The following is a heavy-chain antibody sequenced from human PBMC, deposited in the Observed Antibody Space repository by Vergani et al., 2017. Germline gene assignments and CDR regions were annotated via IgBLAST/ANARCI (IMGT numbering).Heavy chain of an antibody. V-gene: IGHV2-5*01. CDR2: IYWNDDK. Sequence: QITLKESGPTLVKPTQTLTLTCTFSGFSLRTSGVGVGWIRQPPGKALEWLALIYWNDDKRYSPSLKGRLTITKDTSKNQVVLTMTNMDPVDTATYYCAHSVIRFSGIVATIYYFDYWGQGILVTVSS. D-gene: IGHD5-12*01. CDR1: GFSLRTSGVG. CDR3: AHSVIRFSGIVATIYYFDY. J-gene: IGHJ4*02.